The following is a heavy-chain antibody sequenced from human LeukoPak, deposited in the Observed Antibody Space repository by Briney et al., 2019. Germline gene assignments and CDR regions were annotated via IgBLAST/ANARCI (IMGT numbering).Heavy chain of an antibody. CDR2: IYYSGST. CDR3: ARGDRTWIQHRFDP. D-gene: IGHD5-18*01. J-gene: IGHJ5*02. Sequence: SETLSLTCTVSGGSISSSSYYWGWIRQPPGKGLEWIGSIYYSGSTYYNPSLKSRVTISVDTSKNQFSLKLSSVTAADTAVYYCARGDRTWIQHRFDPWGQGTLVTVSS. V-gene: IGHV4-39*07. CDR1: GGSISSSSYY.